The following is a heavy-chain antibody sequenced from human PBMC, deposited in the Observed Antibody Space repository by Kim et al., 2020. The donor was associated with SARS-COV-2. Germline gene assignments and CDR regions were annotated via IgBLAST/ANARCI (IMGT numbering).Heavy chain of an antibody. Sequence: YAQKFQGRVTMTRDTSISTAYMELSRLRSDDTAVYYCARGQVVVAATPDYWGQGTLVTVSS. J-gene: IGHJ4*02. V-gene: IGHV1-2*02. CDR3: ARGQVVVAATPDY. D-gene: IGHD2-15*01.